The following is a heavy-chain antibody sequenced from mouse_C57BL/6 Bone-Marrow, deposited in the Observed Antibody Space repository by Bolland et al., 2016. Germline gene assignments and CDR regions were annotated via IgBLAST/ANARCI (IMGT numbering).Heavy chain of an antibody. CDR3: ARSVTTVVARYFDV. CDR2: SDSYT. J-gene: IGHJ1*01. Sequence: SDSYTNYNQKFKGKSTLTVDKSSSTAYMQLSSLTSEDSAVYYCARSVTTVVARYFDVWGQGTT. V-gene: IGHV1-69*01. D-gene: IGHD1-1*01.